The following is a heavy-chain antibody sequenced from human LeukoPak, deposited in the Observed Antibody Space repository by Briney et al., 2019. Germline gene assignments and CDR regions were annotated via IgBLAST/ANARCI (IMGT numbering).Heavy chain of an antibody. V-gene: IGHV4-30-2*01. D-gene: IGHD3-10*01. CDR3: ARAPMVRGVIIGWFDP. Sequence: PSETLSLTCAVSGGSISSGGYSWSWIRQPPGKGLEWIGYINHSGSTYYNPSLKSRVTISVDRSKNQFSLKLSSVTAADTAVYYCARAPMVRGVIIGWFDPWGQGTLVTVSS. J-gene: IGHJ5*02. CDR1: GGSISSGGYS. CDR2: INHSGST.